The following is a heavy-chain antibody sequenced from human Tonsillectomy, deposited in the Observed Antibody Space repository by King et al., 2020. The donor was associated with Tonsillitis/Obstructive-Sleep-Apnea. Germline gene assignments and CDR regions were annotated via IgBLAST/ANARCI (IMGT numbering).Heavy chain of an antibody. CDR1: GVSLTTSRVG. D-gene: IGHD3-3*01. CDR2: IFGDDNK. J-gene: IGHJ4*02. V-gene: IGHV2-5*02. Sequence: ITLKESGPTLVKRTQTLTLTCTFSGVSLTTSRVGVGWIRQPPGKALEWLALIFGDDNKRYSPALKSRLTITKDTSKNQVVLRMTNMDPVDTATYYCAHHHYNFWSEWWGQGTLVTVSS. CDR3: AHHHYNFWSEW.